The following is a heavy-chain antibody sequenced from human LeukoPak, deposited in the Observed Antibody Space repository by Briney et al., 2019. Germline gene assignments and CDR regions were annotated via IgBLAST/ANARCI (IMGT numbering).Heavy chain of an antibody. J-gene: IGHJ4*02. V-gene: IGHV1-18*01. Sequence: ASVKVSCKASGYTFTSYGISWVRQAPGQGLEWMGWISAYNGNTNYAQKLQGRVTMTTDTSTSTAYMELRSLRSDDTVVYYCARGGPRYCSSTSCMHPLDYWGQGTLVTVSS. CDR3: ARGGPRYCSSTSCMHPLDY. D-gene: IGHD2-2*01. CDR1: GYTFTSYG. CDR2: ISAYNGNT.